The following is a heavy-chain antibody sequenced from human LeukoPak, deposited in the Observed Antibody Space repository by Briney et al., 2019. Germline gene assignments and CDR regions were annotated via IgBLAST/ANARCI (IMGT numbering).Heavy chain of an antibody. CDR1: GFTFSSYG. CDR2: ISYDGSNK. CDR3: AKGGCSGGSCHYGMDV. V-gene: IGHV3-30*18. Sequence: QPGGSLRLSCAASGFTFSSYGMHWVRQAPGKGLEWVAVISYDGSNKYYADSVKGRFTISRDNSKNTLYLQINSLRAEDTAVYYCAKGGCSGGSCHYGMDVWGQGTTVTVSS. J-gene: IGHJ6*02. D-gene: IGHD2-15*01.